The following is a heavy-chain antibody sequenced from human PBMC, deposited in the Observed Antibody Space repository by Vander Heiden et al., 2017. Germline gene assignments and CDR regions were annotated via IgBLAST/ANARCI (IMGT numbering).Heavy chain of an antibody. J-gene: IGHJ4*02. D-gene: IGHD6-13*01. CDR3: AKGSGSSSWNFDY. V-gene: IGHV3-23*01. CDR1: EFTFSSYA. Sequence: QLLESGGGFVQRGGSLRVSCAASEFTFSSYAMTWVRQVPGKGLEWVSTISGSGGRLFYADSVKGRFTISRDNSKNTLYLQMNSLRAEDTAVYYCAKGSGSSSWNFDYWGQGTLVTVSS. CDR2: ISGSGGRL.